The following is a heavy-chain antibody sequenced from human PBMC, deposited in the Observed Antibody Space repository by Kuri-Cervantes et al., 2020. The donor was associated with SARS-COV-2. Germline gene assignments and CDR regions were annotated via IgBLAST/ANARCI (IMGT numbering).Heavy chain of an antibody. CDR2: INHSGSS. V-gene: IGHV4-34*01. D-gene: IGHD6-13*01. Sequence: SETLSLTCAVYGGSFSGYYWSWIRQPPGKGLEWIGEINHSGSSNYNPSLKSRITISVVTSKNQFSLKLSSVTSADTAVYYCARRVSSWQNDAFDIWGQGTMVTVSS. J-gene: IGHJ3*02. CDR1: GGSFSGYY. CDR3: ARRVSSWQNDAFDI.